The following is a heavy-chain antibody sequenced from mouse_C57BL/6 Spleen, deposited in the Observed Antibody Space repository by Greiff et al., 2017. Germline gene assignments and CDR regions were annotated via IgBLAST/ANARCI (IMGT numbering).Heavy chain of an antibody. Sequence: QVQLQQSGAELVKPGASVKISCKASGYAFSSYWRNGVKQRPGKGLEWIGQIYPGDGDTNYNGKFKGKATLTADKSSSAAYMQLSSLTSEDSAVYFCARVDYDVNYWGQGTTLTVSS. J-gene: IGHJ2*01. CDR3: ARVDYDVNY. V-gene: IGHV1-80*01. CDR2: IYPGDGDT. D-gene: IGHD2-4*01. CDR1: GYAFSSYW.